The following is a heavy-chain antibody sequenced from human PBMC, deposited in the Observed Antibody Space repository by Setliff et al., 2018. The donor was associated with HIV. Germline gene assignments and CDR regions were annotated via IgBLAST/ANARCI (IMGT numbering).Heavy chain of an antibody. V-gene: IGHV1-2*02. CDR1: GYTFTGYY. J-gene: IGHJ4*02. D-gene: IGHD1-20*01. Sequence: ASVKVSCKASGYTFTGYYMHWVRQAPGQGLEWMGWINPNSGDTNYAQKFQGRVTMTTDTSISTAYMELSRLRSDDTAVYYCARAPMIRYTSGGLDYWGQGTLVTVSS. CDR3: ARAPMIRYTSGGLDY. CDR2: INPNSGDT.